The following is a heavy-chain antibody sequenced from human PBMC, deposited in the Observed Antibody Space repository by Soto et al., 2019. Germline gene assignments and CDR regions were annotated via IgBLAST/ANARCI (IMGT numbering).Heavy chain of an antibody. Sequence: GGLLRLSCAASGFTFSNYAMSWVRQAPGRGLEWVSSISSSGSYIDYADSVKGRFTISRDNAKNSLYLQTNSLRAEDTAVYYCATMGSGYYYDYWGQGTLVTVSS. CDR3: ATMGSGYYYDY. D-gene: IGHD3-22*01. V-gene: IGHV3-21*01. CDR1: GFTFSNYA. J-gene: IGHJ4*02. CDR2: ISSSGSYI.